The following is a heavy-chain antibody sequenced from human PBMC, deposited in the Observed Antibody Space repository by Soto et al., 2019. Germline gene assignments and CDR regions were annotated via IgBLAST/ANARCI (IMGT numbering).Heavy chain of an antibody. CDR1: GGSIRGYY. J-gene: IGHJ6*02. CDR3: ARGRYSYETIYYKFYYSALDV. V-gene: IGHV4-34*01. CDR2: NNDNGGT. Sequence: QVQQQQWGAGLLKPSETLSLICGVYGGSIRGYYWSWIRQSPGKGLEWIGDNNDNGGTNYNPSLKSRVTTSLDTSKKQVSLMVSSVTAADTAVYYCARGRYSYETIYYKFYYSALDVWGQGTTVTVSS. D-gene: IGHD3-10*01.